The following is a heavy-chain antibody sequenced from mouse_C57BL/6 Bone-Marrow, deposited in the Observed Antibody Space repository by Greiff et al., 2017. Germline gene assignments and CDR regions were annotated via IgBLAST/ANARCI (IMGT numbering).Heavy chain of an antibody. Sequence: VQLQQSGAELVKPGASVKISCKASGYAFSSYWMNWVKQRPGKGLEWIGQIYPGDGDTNYNGKFKGKATLTADKSSSTAYMQLSSLTSEDSAVYFCASTSYYYGSSYSFDYWGQGTTLTVSS. CDR1: GYAFSSYW. CDR3: ASTSYYYGSSYSFDY. V-gene: IGHV1-80*01. D-gene: IGHD1-1*01. CDR2: IYPGDGDT. J-gene: IGHJ2*01.